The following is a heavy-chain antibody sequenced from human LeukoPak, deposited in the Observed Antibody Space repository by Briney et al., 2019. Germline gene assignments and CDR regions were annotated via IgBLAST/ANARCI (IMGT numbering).Heavy chain of an antibody. J-gene: IGHJ3*02. CDR3: AKVDITGTIPRAFDI. Sequence: GGSLRLSCAASGFTFSNYIMTWVRQAPGEGLEWVSAISGSGMTTYYADSVKGRFTISRDNSKNTVDLHLNSLRAEDTAVFYCAKVDITGTIPRAFDIWGQGTMVTVSS. V-gene: IGHV3-23*01. CDR1: GFTFSNYI. D-gene: IGHD1/OR15-1a*01. CDR2: ISGSGMTT.